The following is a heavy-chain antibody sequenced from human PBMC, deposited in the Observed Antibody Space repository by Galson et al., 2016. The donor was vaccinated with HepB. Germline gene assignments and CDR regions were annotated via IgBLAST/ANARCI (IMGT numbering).Heavy chain of an antibody. Sequence: SETLSLTCTVSGDSISIRGYYWAWIRQPPGKGLEWIGSIHYSGNTYNNPSLKTRVSMSVDTSKNHFSLELSSVTAADTAVYYCARRTLQPSFDYWGQGTPVSVSS. D-gene: IGHD1-14*01. V-gene: IGHV4-39*02. CDR3: ARRTLQPSFDY. CDR2: IHYSGNT. J-gene: IGHJ4*02. CDR1: GDSISIRGYY.